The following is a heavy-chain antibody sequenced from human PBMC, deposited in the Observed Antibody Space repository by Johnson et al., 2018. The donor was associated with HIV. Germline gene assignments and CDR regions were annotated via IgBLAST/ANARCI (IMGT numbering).Heavy chain of an antibody. CDR1: GFSFSNTW. J-gene: IGHJ3*01. CDR3: TTDLIVVIPIGAFDV. D-gene: IGHD2-21*01. CDR2: IKRKSDGGTT. Sequence: VESGGTLVKPGGSLRLSCAASGFSFSNTWLSWVRQAPGKGLEWVARIKRKSDGGTTDYAAPVNGRFSISRDDSKSTVYLQLNSLKTEDSAVYYCTTDLIVVIPIGAFDVWGQGTTVTVSS. V-gene: IGHV3-15*02.